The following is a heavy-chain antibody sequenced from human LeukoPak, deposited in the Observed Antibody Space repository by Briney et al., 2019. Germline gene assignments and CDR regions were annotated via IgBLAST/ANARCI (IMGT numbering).Heavy chain of an antibody. D-gene: IGHD1-1*01. CDR1: GYTFTSHD. V-gene: IGHV1-8*01. Sequence: ASVKVSCKASGYTFTSHDINWVRRATGQGLEWMGWMNPNSGSTGYAQKFQGRVTMTRTTSISTAYMELSSLKSEDTAVYYCARVVWNDGTDAFDIWGQGTMVTVSS. J-gene: IGHJ3*02. CDR3: ARVVWNDGTDAFDI. CDR2: MNPNSGST.